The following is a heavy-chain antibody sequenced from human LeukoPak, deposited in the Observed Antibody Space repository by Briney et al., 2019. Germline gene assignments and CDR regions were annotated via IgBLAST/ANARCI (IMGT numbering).Heavy chain of an antibody. CDR2: IWYDGSNK. CDR1: GFTFSSYS. V-gene: IGHV3-33*08. Sequence: PGGSLRLSCAASGFTFSSYSMNWVRPAPGKGLEWVAVIWYDGSNKYYADSVKGRFTISRDNSKNTLYLQMNSLRAEDTAVYYCARPTYSGSYYWFDYWGQGTLVTVSS. CDR3: ARPTYSGSYYWFDY. D-gene: IGHD1-26*01. J-gene: IGHJ4*02.